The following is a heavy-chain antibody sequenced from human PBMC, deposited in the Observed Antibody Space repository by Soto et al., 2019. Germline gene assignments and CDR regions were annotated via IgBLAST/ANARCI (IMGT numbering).Heavy chain of an antibody. V-gene: IGHV2-5*01. CDR1: GFSLSTSGVG. CDR3: AHSPREVATIARRYYFDY. Sequence: SGPTLVNPTQTLTLTCTFSGFSLSTSGVGVGWIRQPPGKALEWLALIYWNDDKRYSPSLKSRLTITKDTSKNQVVLTMTNMDPVDTATYYCAHSPREVATIARRYYFDYWGQGTLVTVSS. CDR2: IYWNDDK. D-gene: IGHD5-12*01. J-gene: IGHJ4*02.